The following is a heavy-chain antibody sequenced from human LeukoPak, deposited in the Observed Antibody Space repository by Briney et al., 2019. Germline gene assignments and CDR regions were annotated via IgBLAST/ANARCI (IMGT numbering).Heavy chain of an antibody. D-gene: IGHD6-13*01. CDR1: GYTFTSYD. J-gene: IGHJ6*02. V-gene: IGHV1-8*01. CDR2: MNPNSGNT. CDR3: ARGRGSSWSLYYYYYYGMDV. Sequence: ASVKVSCKASGYTFTSYDINWVRQATGQGLEWMGWMNPNSGNTGYAQKFQGRVTMTRNTSISTAFMELSSLRSEDTAVYYCARGRGSSWSLYYYYYYGMDVWGQGTTVTVSS.